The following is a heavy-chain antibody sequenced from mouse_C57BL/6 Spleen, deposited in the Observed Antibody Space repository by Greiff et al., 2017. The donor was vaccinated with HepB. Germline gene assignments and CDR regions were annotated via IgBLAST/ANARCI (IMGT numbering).Heavy chain of an antibody. D-gene: IGHD1-1*01. Sequence: VQLQQSGAELVRPGPSVKVSCKASGYAFTNYLIEWVKQRPGQGLEWIGVINPGSGGTNYNEKFKGKATLTADKSSSTAYMQLSSLTSEDSAVYFCARAGYGSSYYWYFDVWGTGTTVTVSS. CDR2: INPGSGGT. J-gene: IGHJ1*03. CDR1: GYAFTNYL. CDR3: ARAGYGSSYYWYFDV. V-gene: IGHV1-54*01.